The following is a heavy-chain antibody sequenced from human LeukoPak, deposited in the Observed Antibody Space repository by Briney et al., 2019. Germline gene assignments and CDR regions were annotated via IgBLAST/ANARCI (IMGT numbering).Heavy chain of an antibody. V-gene: IGHV3-20*04. Sequence: GGSLRLSCAASGFNFDEYGMSWVRQAPGKGLERVSGISLNGGSTGYADSMKGRFTISRDNAKNSLYLEMNSLRAEDTALYYCVRGITMFQHWGQGTLVTVSS. J-gene: IGHJ1*01. CDR3: VRGITMFQH. CDR1: GFNFDEYG. D-gene: IGHD1-20*01. CDR2: ISLNGGST.